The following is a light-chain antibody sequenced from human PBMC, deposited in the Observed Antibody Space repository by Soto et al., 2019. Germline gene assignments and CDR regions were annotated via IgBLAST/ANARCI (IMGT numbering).Light chain of an antibody. J-gene: IGKJ2*01. CDR1: QTISNN. Sequence: EIVMTQSPATLSVSPGESATLFCRAGQTISNNLAWYQQTPGRGPRLLIYDASTRATDIPARFSGSGSETEFTLTISSLQYEDFAVYYCQQYNKWPQTFGQGTKLEIK. CDR3: QQYNKWPQT. V-gene: IGKV3-15*01. CDR2: DAS.